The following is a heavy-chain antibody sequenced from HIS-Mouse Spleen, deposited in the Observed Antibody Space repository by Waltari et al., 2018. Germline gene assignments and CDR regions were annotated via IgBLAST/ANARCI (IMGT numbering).Heavy chain of an antibody. CDR1: GGSISSSSYY. CDR3: AREIPYSSSWYDWYFDL. J-gene: IGHJ2*01. V-gene: IGHV4-39*07. CDR2: IYYSEGT. D-gene: IGHD6-13*01. Sequence: QLQLQESGPGLVKPSETLSLTCTVSGGSISSSSYYWGWIRQPPGKGREWIGSIYYSEGTYYNPSLKSRITRSVDTSKNQFSLKLSSVTAADTAVYYCAREIPYSSSWYDWYFDLWGRGTLVTVSS.